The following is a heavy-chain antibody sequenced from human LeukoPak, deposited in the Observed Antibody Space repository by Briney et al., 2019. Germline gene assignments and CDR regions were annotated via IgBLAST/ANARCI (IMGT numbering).Heavy chain of an antibody. V-gene: IGHV1-69*02. D-gene: IGHD4-11*01. CDR2: IIPILGIA. Sequence: ASVKVSCKASGYTFTSHYIHWLRQAPGQGLEWMGRIIPILGIANYAQKFQGRVTITADKSTSTAYMELSSLRSEDTAVYYCARAYSNPPYYFDYWGQGTLVTVSS. J-gene: IGHJ4*02. CDR1: GYTFTSHY. CDR3: ARAYSNPPYYFDY.